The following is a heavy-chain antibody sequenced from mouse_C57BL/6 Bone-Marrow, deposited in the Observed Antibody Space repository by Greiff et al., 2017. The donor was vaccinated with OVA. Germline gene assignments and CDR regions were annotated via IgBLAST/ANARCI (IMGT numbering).Heavy chain of an antibody. V-gene: IGHV14-4*01. D-gene: IGHD1-1*02. J-gene: IGHJ1*03. CDR2: IDPENGDT. CDR3: TTSGWYWYFDV. CDR1: GFNIKDDY. Sequence: VQLQQSGAELVRPGASVKLSCTASGFNIKDDYMHWVKQRPEQGLEWIGWIDPENGDTEYASKFQGKATITADTSSNTAYLQLSSLTFEDTAVYYCTTSGWYWYFDVWGTGTTVTVSS.